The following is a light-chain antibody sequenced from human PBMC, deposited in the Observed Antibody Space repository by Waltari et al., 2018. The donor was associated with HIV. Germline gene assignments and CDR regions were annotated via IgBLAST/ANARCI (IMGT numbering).Light chain of an antibody. CDR2: TAS. Sequence: DIQLTQSPSTLSASVGDRVNITGRASQNVNKWLAWYQQKPGKAPTLLIYTASSLKSGVPSRFSGSGSGTEFTLTISSLQPDDCATYYCQHYDSYSCTFGQGTKVEIK. V-gene: IGKV1-5*03. CDR3: QHYDSYSCT. J-gene: IGKJ2*02. CDR1: QNVNKW.